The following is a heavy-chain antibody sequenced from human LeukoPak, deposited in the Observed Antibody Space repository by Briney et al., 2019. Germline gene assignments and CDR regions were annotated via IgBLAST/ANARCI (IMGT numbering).Heavy chain of an antibody. CDR3: ARPRYGSGSLDS. V-gene: IGHV4-34*01. D-gene: IGHD3-10*01. CDR2: INHSGST. Sequence: SETLSLTCAVYGDSFSGHYWTWIRQPPGKGLEWIGEINHSGSTNSNPSLNNRVTISVDTSKNQFSLKLTSVTAADTAVYYCARPRYGSGSLDSWGQGTLVTVSS. CDR1: GDSFSGHY. J-gene: IGHJ4*02.